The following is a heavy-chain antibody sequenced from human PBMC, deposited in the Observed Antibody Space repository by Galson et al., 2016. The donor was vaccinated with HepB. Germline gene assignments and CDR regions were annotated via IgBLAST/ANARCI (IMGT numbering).Heavy chain of an antibody. CDR3: ARGMVRGLVISPRLDF. CDR2: MYYNGGT. V-gene: IGHV4-59*01. D-gene: IGHD3-10*01. CDR1: GDSIRGYY. J-gene: IGHJ4*02. Sequence: SETLSLTCTVSGDSIRGYYWTWVRQPPGKGLEWIGFMYYNGGTSYNPSLQSRVTISVDTSKNQFSLRLSSVTAADTAVYYCARGMVRGLVISPRLDFWGQGTLVTVSS.